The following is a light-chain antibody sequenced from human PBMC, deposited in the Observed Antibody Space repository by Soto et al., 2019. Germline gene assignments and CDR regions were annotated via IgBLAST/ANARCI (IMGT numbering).Light chain of an antibody. CDR1: QSLSSSY. Sequence: EIVFTQSPGTLSLSPGERATLSCRASQSLSSSYLAWYQQKPGQAPRLLMSGASSRATGTPDRFSGSGSGTDFILTISRLDPEDFAVYYCQHYDRAPMWTFGQGTKVDIK. J-gene: IGKJ1*01. CDR2: GAS. V-gene: IGKV3-20*01. CDR3: QHYDRAPMWT.